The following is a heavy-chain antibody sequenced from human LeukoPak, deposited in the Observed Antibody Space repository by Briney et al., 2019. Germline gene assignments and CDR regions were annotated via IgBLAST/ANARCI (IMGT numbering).Heavy chain of an antibody. J-gene: IGHJ6*03. Sequence: GGSLRLSCAASGFTVGSNYMTWVRQAPGKQLEWVSVIYSGGSTYYADSVKGRFTISRDNSKNTLYLQMNSLRADDTAVYYCAKDSWQFAPDYYYYMDVWGKGTTVTVSS. D-gene: IGHD2-15*01. CDR1: GFTVGSNY. CDR2: IYSGGST. V-gene: IGHV3-66*01. CDR3: AKDSWQFAPDYYYYMDV.